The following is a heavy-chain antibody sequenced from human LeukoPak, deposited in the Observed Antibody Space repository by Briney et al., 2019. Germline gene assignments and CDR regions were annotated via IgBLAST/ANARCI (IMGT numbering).Heavy chain of an antibody. CDR3: ARKDGDG. Sequence: PSETLSLTCTVSGVSIRSYHWTWIRQPPGEGLEWIGHIYNSGSTNYNPSLRGRVTISLDTSKSQVSLKLTSVTAADTAMYYCARKDGDGWGQGTLVTASS. D-gene: IGHD5-24*01. CDR2: IYNSGST. CDR1: GVSIRSYH. J-gene: IGHJ4*02. V-gene: IGHV4-4*08.